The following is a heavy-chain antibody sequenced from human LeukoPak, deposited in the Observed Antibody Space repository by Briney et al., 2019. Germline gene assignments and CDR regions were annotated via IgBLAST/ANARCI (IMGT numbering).Heavy chain of an antibody. J-gene: IGHJ6*03. CDR2: IYYSGST. Sequence: SETLSLTCAVSGGSISSYYWSWIRQPPGKGLEWIGYIYYSGSTNYNPSLKSRVTISVDTSKNQFSLKLSSVTAADTAVYYCARVTADSSGWSQYYYYYYMDVWGKGTTVTVSS. V-gene: IGHV4-59*01. D-gene: IGHD6-19*01. CDR1: GGSISSYY. CDR3: ARVTADSSGWSQYYYYYYMDV.